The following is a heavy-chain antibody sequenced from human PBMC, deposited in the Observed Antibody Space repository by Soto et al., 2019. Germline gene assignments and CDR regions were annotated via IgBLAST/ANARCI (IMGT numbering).Heavy chain of an antibody. V-gene: IGHV3-23*01. CDR1: GFTFSNYA. Sequence: PGGSLRLSCAASGFTFSNYAMSWVRQAPGKGLDCVSALSDIGVSTYYADSVKGRFTISRDNSKNTLYLDMNSLRAVDTAVYYCAKGLAGSPRCFDYWGQGTLVTLSS. D-gene: IGHD6-13*01. CDR3: AKGLAGSPRCFDY. CDR2: LSDIGVST. J-gene: IGHJ4*02.